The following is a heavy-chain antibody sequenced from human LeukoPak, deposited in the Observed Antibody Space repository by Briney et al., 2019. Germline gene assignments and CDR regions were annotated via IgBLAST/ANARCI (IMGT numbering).Heavy chain of an antibody. V-gene: IGHV3-23*01. J-gene: IGHJ4*02. CDR2: ISDSGGST. CDR1: RFIFYDYA. D-gene: IGHD3-16*02. CDR3: ARHDSFIPY. Sequence: GGSLRLSCVACRFIFYDYAMSWVRQAPGKGLERVSGISDSGGSTYYADSVKGRCTISRDNSKNTVSLQMNNLRTEDTAVYFCARHDSFIPYWGQGTLVTVTS.